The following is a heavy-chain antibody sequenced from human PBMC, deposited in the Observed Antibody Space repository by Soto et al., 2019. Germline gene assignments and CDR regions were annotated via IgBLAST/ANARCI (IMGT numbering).Heavy chain of an antibody. CDR3: AKAGRRGSFYYFDY. CDR2: ISNDGSNT. V-gene: IGHV3-30*18. Sequence: GGSLRLSCAASGFTFSSYGMHWVRQAPGKGLEWVAVISNDGSNTYYADSMKGRFTISRDNSKNTLFLLMNSLRAEDTAVYFCAKAGRRGSFYYFDYWGQGTLVTVSS. J-gene: IGHJ4*02. CDR1: GFTFSSYG. D-gene: IGHD1-26*01.